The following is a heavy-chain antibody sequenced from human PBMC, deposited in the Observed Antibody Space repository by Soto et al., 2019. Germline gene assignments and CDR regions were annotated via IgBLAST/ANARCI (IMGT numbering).Heavy chain of an antibody. CDR2: ISSTTNYI. CDR1: GFTFTRYS. Sequence: GGSLRLSCAASGFTFTRYSMNWVRQAPGKGLEWVSSISSTTNYIYYGDSMKGRFTISRDSSKNTLSLQMNSLRPEDTAVYYCARFRSERPFDYWGQGTLVTVSS. J-gene: IGHJ4*02. CDR3: ARFRSERPFDY. V-gene: IGHV3-21*01.